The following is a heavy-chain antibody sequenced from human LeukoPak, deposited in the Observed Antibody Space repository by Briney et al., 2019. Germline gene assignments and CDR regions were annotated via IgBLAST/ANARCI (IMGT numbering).Heavy chain of an antibody. D-gene: IGHD2-2*01. CDR1: GGTFSSYA. Sequence: SVKVSCKASGGTFSSYAISWVRQAPGQGLEWMGGIIPIFGTANYARKFQGRVTITADESTSTAYMELSSLRSEDTAVYYCARNAVPDRPFSGMDVWGKGTTVTVSS. CDR2: IIPIFGTA. CDR3: ARNAVPDRPFSGMDV. J-gene: IGHJ6*04. V-gene: IGHV1-69*01.